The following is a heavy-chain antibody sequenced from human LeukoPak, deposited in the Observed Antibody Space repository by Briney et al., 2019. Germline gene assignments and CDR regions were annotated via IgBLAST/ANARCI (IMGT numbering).Heavy chain of an antibody. CDR3: ARSLRLIPGLHYFDY. CDR1: GFSLSTTGVG. CDR2: IYWDDER. V-gene: IGHV2-5*02. D-gene: IGHD2-21*01. J-gene: IGHJ4*02. Sequence: SGPTLVNPTQTLTLTCTFSGFSLSTTGVGVGWIRQPPGKALEWLALIYWDDERRYSPSLKTRLTITKDTSKNPVVLTMTNMDPVGTATYYCARSLRLIPGLHYFDYWGQGTLVTVSS.